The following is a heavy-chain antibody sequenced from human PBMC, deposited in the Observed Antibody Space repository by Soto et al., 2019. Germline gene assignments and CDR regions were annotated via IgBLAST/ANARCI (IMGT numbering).Heavy chain of an antibody. D-gene: IGHD1-1*01. V-gene: IGHV4-30-2*01. J-gene: IGHJ4*02. CDR2: IYQSGST. Sequence: QLQLQESGSRLVRPSQTLSLTCAVSGGSLSSDGYSWNWIRQPPGKGLEWIGYIYQSGSTSYNPSLKSRVGISIDMSKKQFSLRLTSVTAADAAVYYCARADWNHLLDYWGQGTLISVSS. CDR1: GGSLSSDGYS. CDR3: ARADWNHLLDY.